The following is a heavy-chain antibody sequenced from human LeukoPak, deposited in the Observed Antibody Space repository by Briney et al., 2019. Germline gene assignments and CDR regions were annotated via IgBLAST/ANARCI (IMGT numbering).Heavy chain of an antibody. V-gene: IGHV4-59*01. D-gene: IGHD3-10*01. CDR3: ASHRRSHGSEY. CDR2: VYYSGST. CDR1: GGSFEHYF. J-gene: IGHJ4*02. Sequence: SETLSPTCTVSGGSFEHYFWSWIRQPPGKGLEWIGYVYYSGSTDYGPSLKSRLTISADTSKNQFSLRLSSVTAADTAVYYCASHRRSHGSEYWGQGTLVTVSS.